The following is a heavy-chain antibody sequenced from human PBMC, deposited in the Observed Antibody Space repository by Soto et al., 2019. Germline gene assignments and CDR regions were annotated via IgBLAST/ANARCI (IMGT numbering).Heavy chain of an antibody. J-gene: IGHJ5*02. CDR1: GGSFGGYY. CDR3: ARAKRSYCSSTSCSTNFDP. CDR2: INHSGST. D-gene: IGHD2-2*01. Sequence: SETLSLTCAVYGGSFGGYYWSWIRQPPGKGLEWIGEINHSGSTNYNPSLKSRVTISVDTSKNQFSLKLSSVTAADTAVYYCARAKRSYCSSTSCSTNFDPWGQGTLVTVSS. V-gene: IGHV4-34*01.